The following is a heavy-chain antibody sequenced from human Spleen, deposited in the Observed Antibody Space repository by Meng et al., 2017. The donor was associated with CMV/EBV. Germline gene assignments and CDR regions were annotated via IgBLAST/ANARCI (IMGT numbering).Heavy chain of an antibody. CDR3: ARSVEMATIYDY. Sequence: CKASGSAFTTYGITWLRQAPGQRLECMGWISAYNGDTDFAQKLQGRFTMTTDTSTRTAYMELRSLRSDDTAVYYCARSVEMATIYDYWGQGTLVTVSS. CDR2: ISAYNGDT. CDR1: GSAFTTYG. V-gene: IGHV1-18*01. D-gene: IGHD5-24*01. J-gene: IGHJ4*02.